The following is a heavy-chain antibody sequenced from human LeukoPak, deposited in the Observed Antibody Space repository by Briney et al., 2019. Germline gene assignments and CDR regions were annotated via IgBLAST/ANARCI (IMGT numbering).Heavy chain of an antibody. CDR1: GFTFSSYS. J-gene: IGHJ4*02. CDR2: ISSSSSYI. V-gene: IGHV3-21*01. CDR3: ARPRAVAGGGYYY. D-gene: IGHD6-19*01. Sequence: GGSLRLSCAASGFTFSSYSMNWVRQAPGKGLEWVSSISSSSSYIYYADSVKGRFSISRDNAKNSLYLQMNSLRAEDTAVYYCARPRAVAGGGYYYWGQGTLVTVSS.